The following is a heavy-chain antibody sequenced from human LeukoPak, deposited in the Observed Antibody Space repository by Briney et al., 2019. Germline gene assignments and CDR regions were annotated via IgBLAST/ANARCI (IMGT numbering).Heavy chain of an antibody. CDR3: ARTTVTEASNY. CDR2: TSYDGSSE. V-gene: IGHV3-30*04. J-gene: IGHJ4*02. D-gene: IGHD4-17*01. Sequence: GGSLRPSCAASGLIFSNYYKHWVRQAPGKGLEWVAAITSYDGSSEYYADSVKGRFTISRDNSKNTLYLQMNSLRPEDTALYYCARTTVTEASNYWGQETLVTVSS. CDR1: GLIFSNYY.